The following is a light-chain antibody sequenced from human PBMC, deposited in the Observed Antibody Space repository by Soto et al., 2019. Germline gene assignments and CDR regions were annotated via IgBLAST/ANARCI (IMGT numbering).Light chain of an antibody. CDR1: QGISSY. Sequence: DIQLTRSPSFLSASVGDRVTITCRASQGISSYLAWYQQKPGKAPKLLIYVVSTLQSGVPSRFSGSGSGTEFTLTISSLQPEDFATYYCQQLNSYPITFGQGTRLEIK. J-gene: IGKJ5*01. CDR2: VVS. V-gene: IGKV1-9*01. CDR3: QQLNSYPIT.